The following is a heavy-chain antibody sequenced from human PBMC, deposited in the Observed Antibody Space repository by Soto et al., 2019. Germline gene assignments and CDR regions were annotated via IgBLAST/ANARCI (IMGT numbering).Heavy chain of an antibody. D-gene: IGHD3-22*01. CDR1: GGTFSSYT. V-gene: IGHV1-69*02. J-gene: IGHJ3*02. CDR3: ASPGIYYYDSSGPSHAFDI. CDR2: IIPILGIA. Sequence: ASVKVSCKASGGTFSSYTISWVRQAPGQGLEWMGRIIPILGIANYAQKFQGRVTITADESTSTAYMELSSLRSEDTAVYYCASPGIYYYDSSGPSHAFDIWGQGTMVTVSS.